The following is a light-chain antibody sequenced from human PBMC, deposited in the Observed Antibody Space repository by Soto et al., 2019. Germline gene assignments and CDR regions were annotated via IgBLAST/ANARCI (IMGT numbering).Light chain of an antibody. V-gene: IGKV2-28*01. CDR3: LQYTHWPHT. CDR2: LGS. J-gene: IGKJ2*01. Sequence: DIVMTQSPLSLPVTPGEPASISCRSSQSLLHSNGYNYLDWYLQKPGQSPQLLIYLGSNRASGVPDRFSGSGSGTDFALHISRVEAEDVGVYYCLQYTHWPHTFGQGTKVDIK. CDR1: QSLLHSNGYNY.